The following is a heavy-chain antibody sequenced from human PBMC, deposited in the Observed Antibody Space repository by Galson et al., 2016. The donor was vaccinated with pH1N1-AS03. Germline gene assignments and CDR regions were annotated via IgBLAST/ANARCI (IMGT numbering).Heavy chain of an antibody. CDR1: GFSLTTSGVG. J-gene: IGHJ4*02. CDR3: ARIVYSCGGDCYYLLDY. Sequence: PALVKPTQTLTLTCTFSGFSLTTSGVGVAWIRQPPGKALEWLALLYWDDDQRYSPSLKSRLTITKDTSKNQVVLTMTNMDPVDTGTYFCARIVYSCGGDCYYLLDYWGRGTLVTVSS. CDR2: LYWDDDQ. D-gene: IGHD2-21*01. V-gene: IGHV2-5*02.